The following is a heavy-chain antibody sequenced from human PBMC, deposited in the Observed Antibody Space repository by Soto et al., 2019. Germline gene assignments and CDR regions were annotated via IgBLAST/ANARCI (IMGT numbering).Heavy chain of an antibody. J-gene: IGHJ4*02. Sequence: SGGSLRLSCAASGFTFTTYAMSWVRQAPGKELEWVSVISGSGGRTYYTDSVKGRFTISRDNSKNTLYLQMNSLRAEDTAVYYCAKESSPQQLPYFDYWGQGTLVTVSS. CDR1: GFTFTTYA. D-gene: IGHD6-13*01. CDR2: ISGSGGRT. CDR3: AKESSPQQLPYFDY. V-gene: IGHV3-23*01.